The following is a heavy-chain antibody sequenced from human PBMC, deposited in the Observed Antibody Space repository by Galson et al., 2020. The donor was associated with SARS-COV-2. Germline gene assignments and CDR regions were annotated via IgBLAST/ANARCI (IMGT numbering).Heavy chain of an antibody. CDR2: ITPHNGDT. J-gene: IGHJ4*02. Sequence: ASVKVSCKASGYTFTDYDITWVRQAPGQGLEWMGWITPHNGDTRYAQNLKGRLTLTTDTSTNAAHMELRSLRSDDTAVHYCARDSETDYFNYWGQGSLVTVSS. V-gene: IGHV1-18*01. CDR3: ARDSETDYFNY. CDR1: GYTFTDYD.